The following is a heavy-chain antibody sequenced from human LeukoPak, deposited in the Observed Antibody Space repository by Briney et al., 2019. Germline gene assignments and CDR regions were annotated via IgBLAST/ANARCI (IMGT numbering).Heavy chain of an antibody. CDR1: GFSLSAYG. Sequence: GRSLRLSCAVSGFSLSAYGVHWVRQAPGKGLEWVAVIWYDGTSKDYADSVKGRFTFSRDNSKNTLYLQMNSLTVEGTAVYYCARSQSSSLIDYWGQGTLVTVSS. CDR3: ARSQSSSLIDY. V-gene: IGHV3-33*01. J-gene: IGHJ4*02. D-gene: IGHD6-13*01. CDR2: IWYDGTSK.